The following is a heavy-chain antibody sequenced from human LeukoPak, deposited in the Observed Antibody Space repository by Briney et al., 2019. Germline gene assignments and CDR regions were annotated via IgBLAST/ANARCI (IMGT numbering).Heavy chain of an antibody. V-gene: IGHV3-53*05. Sequence: GGSLRLSCAASGFTVSSNYMSWVRQAPGKGLEWVSIIYSGGSTYYADSVKGRFTISRDNSKNTLYLQMNSLRAEDTAVYYCANVLLWFGEFPLDYWGQGTLVTVSS. D-gene: IGHD3-10*01. CDR2: IYSGGST. CDR3: ANVLLWFGEFPLDY. CDR1: GFTVSSNY. J-gene: IGHJ4*02.